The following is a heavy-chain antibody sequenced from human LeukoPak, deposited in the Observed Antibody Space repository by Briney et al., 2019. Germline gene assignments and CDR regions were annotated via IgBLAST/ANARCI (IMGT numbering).Heavy chain of an antibody. J-gene: IGHJ4*02. CDR2: ISDDGSNI. CDR3: AKGGQYDSDSFFDF. D-gene: IGHD3-22*01. CDR1: GFSFSSYG. V-gene: IGHV3-30*18. Sequence: GRSLRLSCAASGFSFSSYGMHWVRQAPGKGLEWVAVISDDGSNIYYADSVKGRFTISRDNSQNTLYLQMSSLRPEDTAMYYCAKGGQYDSDSFFDFWGQGTLVTVSS.